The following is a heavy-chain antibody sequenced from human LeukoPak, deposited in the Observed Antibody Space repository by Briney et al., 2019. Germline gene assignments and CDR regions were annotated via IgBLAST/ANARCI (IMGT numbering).Heavy chain of an antibody. V-gene: IGHV3-23*01. CDR2: ISGSGGTT. Sequence: GGSLRLSCAASGFXFSSYAISWVRQAPGKGLEWVSGISGSGGTTYYADSVKGRFTISRDNSKNTLYLQMNSLRAEDTAVYYCAKDEGATRPYYFDYWGQGTLVTVSS. J-gene: IGHJ4*02. CDR3: AKDEGATRPYYFDY. CDR1: GFXFSSYA. D-gene: IGHD2-15*01.